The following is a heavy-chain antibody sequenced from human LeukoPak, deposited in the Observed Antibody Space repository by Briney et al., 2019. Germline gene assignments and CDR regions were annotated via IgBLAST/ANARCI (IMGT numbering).Heavy chain of an antibody. V-gene: IGHV3-23*01. J-gene: IGHJ4*02. CDR2: ISGSGGST. Sequence: GGSLRLSCAASGFTFTSYAMSWVRQAPGKGLEWVSAISGSGGSTYYADSVKGWFTISRDNSKNTLYLQMNSLRAEDTAVYYCAKRSVAGTGYYFDCWGQGTLVTVPS. CDR1: GFTFTSYA. CDR3: AKRSVAGTGYYFDC. D-gene: IGHD6-19*01.